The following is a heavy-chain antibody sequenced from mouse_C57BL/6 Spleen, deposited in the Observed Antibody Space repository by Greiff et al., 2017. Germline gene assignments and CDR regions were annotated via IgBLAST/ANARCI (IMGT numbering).Heavy chain of an antibody. D-gene: IGHD1-3*01. CDR1: GYTFPRYW. V-gene: IGHV1-72*01. CDR3: ARLVDSWFAY. CDR2: LDPNSCGT. J-gene: IGHJ3*01. Sequence: QVQLQQPGAELVKPGASVKLSCKASGYTFPRYWMHWVKQRPGRGLAWIGRLDPNSCGTKYNEKFKSKATLTVDKPYSPADMQLSSLTSDDSAVYYCARLVDSWFAYWGQGTLVTVSA.